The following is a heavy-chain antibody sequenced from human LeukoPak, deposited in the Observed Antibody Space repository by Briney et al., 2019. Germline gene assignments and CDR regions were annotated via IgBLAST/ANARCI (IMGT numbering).Heavy chain of an antibody. D-gene: IGHD1-26*01. J-gene: IGHJ4*02. Sequence: PGGSLRLSCAASGFTFSSYSMNWVRQAPGKGLEWVSSISSSSSYIYYADSVEGRFTISRDNAKNSLYLQMNSLRAEDTAVYYCARVNIVGATRPFDYWGQGTLVTVSS. CDR3: ARVNIVGATRPFDY. CDR1: GFTFSSYS. CDR2: ISSSSSYI. V-gene: IGHV3-21*01.